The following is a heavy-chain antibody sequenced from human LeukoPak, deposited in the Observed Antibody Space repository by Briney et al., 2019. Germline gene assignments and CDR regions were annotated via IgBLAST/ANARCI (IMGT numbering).Heavy chain of an antibody. CDR3: ASGPYGSSGFDY. CDR2: IDPSDSYT. V-gene: IGHV5-10-1*01. J-gene: IGHJ4*02. Sequence: GSPLIFSWGSGCSSTSYWISCGRRMPGEGREWMGRIDPSDSYTNYSPSFQGHVTTSADKSISTAYLQWSSLKASDTAMYYCASGPYGSSGFDYWGQGTLVTVSS. CDR1: GCSSTSYW. D-gene: IGHD6-6*01.